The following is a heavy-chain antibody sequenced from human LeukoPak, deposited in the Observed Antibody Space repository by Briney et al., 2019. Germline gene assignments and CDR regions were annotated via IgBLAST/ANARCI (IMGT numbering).Heavy chain of an antibody. V-gene: IGHV3-9*03. D-gene: IGHD3-16*01. CDR3: AKDQSYSLRSGPFDY. CDR2: ISWNSGSI. J-gene: IGHJ4*02. Sequence: GGSLRLSCAASGFTFDDYAMHWVRQAPGKGLEWVSGISWNSGSIGYADSVKGRFTISRDNAKNSLYLQMNSLRAEDMALYYWAKDQSYSLRSGPFDYWGQGTLVTVSS. CDR1: GFTFDDYA.